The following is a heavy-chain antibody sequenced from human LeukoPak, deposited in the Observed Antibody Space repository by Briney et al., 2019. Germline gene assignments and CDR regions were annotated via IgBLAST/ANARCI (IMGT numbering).Heavy chain of an antibody. V-gene: IGHV1-69*05. CDR2: IIPIFGTA. CDR3: ARTVHCTNGVCPSYYYYMDV. Sequence: GASVKVSCKASGGTFSSYAISWVRQAPGQGLEWMGRIIPIFGTANYAQKFQGRVTITTDESTSTAYMELSSLRSEDTAVYYCARTVHCTNGVCPSYYYYMDVWGKGTTVTVSS. D-gene: IGHD2-8*01. CDR1: GGTFSSYA. J-gene: IGHJ6*03.